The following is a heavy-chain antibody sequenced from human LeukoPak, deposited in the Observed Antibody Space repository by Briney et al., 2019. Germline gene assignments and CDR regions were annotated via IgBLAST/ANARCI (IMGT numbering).Heavy chain of an antibody. J-gene: IGHJ5*02. CDR2: IWFDGSNK. Sequence: GGSLRLSCAASGFIFSNDAMHWVRQAPGKGLEWVAFIWFDGSNKHYADSVKGRFTISRDNSKNTLYLQMNSLRAEDTAVYYCLPPYSSSWYVSAWGQGTLVTVSS. CDR3: LPPYSSSWYVSA. CDR1: GFIFSNDA. V-gene: IGHV3-30*02. D-gene: IGHD6-13*01.